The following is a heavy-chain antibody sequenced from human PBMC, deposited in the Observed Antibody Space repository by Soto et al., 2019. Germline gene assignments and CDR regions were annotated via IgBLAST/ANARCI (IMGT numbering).Heavy chain of an antibody. D-gene: IGHD6-13*01. CDR1: GGTFSSYA. J-gene: IGHJ3*02. CDR2: IIPIFGAA. Sequence: QVQLVQSGAEVKKPGSSVKVSCKASGGTFSSYAISWVRQAPGQGLEWMGGIIPIFGAANYTQNFHGRVTITADNSTRTAYMELSSLRSEDTAVYYCARGGGAASAKDDAFDIWGQGTMVTVSS. V-gene: IGHV1-69*06. CDR3: ARGGGAASAKDDAFDI.